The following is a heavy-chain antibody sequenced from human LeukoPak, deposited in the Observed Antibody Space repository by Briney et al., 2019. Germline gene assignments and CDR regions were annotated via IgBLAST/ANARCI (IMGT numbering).Heavy chain of an antibody. CDR1: GGSISSANSY. Sequence: PSETLSLTCTVSGGSISSANSYWSWIRQPAGKGLEWIGRVSTGGSTNCNPSLKSRVTISVDTSKNQFSLKLSAVTAADTAVYYCARVWYYGSGTNSDLYYYYYMDVWGRRTTVTVSS. V-gene: IGHV4-61*02. D-gene: IGHD3-10*01. CDR3: ARVWYYGSGTNSDLYYYYYMDV. J-gene: IGHJ6*03. CDR2: VSTGGST.